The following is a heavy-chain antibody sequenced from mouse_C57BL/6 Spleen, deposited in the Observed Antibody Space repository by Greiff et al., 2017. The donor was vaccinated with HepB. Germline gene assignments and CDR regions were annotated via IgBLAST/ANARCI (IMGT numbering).Heavy chain of an antibody. CDR3: TTPRQLKGYAMDD. CDR2: IDPENGDT. Sequence: VQLQQSGAELVRPGASVKLSCTASGFNIKDDYMHWVKQRPEQGLEWIGWIDPENGDTEYASKFQGKATITADTSSNTAYLQLSSLTSEDTAVYYCTTPRQLKGYAMDDWGQGTSVTVSS. V-gene: IGHV14-4*01. CDR1: GFNIKDDY. D-gene: IGHD3-2*02. J-gene: IGHJ4*01.